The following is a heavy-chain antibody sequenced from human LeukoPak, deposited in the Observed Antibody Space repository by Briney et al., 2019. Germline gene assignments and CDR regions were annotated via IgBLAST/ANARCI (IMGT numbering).Heavy chain of an antibody. V-gene: IGHV3-21*01. Sequence: PGGSLRLSCAASGFTFSSYSMNWVRQAPGKGLEWVSSISSSSSYIHYADSVKGRFTISRDNAKNSLYLQMNSLRAEDTAVYYCARSFNPGYGDSLWGQGTLVTVSS. D-gene: IGHD4-17*01. CDR2: ISSSSSYI. CDR3: ARSFNPGYGDSL. CDR1: GFTFSSYS. J-gene: IGHJ4*02.